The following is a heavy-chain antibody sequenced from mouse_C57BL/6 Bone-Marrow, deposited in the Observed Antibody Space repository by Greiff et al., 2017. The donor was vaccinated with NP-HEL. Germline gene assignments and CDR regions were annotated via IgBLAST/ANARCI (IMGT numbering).Heavy chain of an antibody. Sequence: EVQLVEPGTVLARPGASVKMSCKTSGYTFTSYWMHWVKQRPGQGLEWIGAIYPGNSDTSYNQKFKGKAKLTAVTSASTAYMELSSLTYADSAVYYSTRKRFAYWGQGTLVTVSA. CDR1: GYTFTSYW. J-gene: IGHJ3*01. V-gene: IGHV1-5*01. CDR3: TRKRFAY. CDR2: IYPGNSDT.